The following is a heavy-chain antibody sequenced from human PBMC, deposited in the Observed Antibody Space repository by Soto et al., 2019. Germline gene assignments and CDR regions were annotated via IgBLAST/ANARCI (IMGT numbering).Heavy chain of an antibody. CDR3: ARWGTTGGLED. CDR1: GFTFRSYV. V-gene: IGHV3-33*05. Sequence: QVQLVESGGGVVQPGTSLRLSCVGSGFTFRSYVIHWVRQAPGKGLEWVALTSYDGSNNFYGDSVKGRFTISRHNSRNTVELQMDSLRFDDTAFYYCARWGTTGGLEDWVQGTLVSVSS. J-gene: IGHJ4*02. CDR2: TSYDGSNN. D-gene: IGHD3-16*01.